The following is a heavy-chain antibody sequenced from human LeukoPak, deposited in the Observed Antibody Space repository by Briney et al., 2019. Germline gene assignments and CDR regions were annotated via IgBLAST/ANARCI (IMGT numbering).Heavy chain of an antibody. CDR3: ARGGTAMVNYYYMDV. Sequence: PSQTLSLTCTVSGGSISSGSYYWSWLRQPAGKGLEWIGRIYTSGSTNYNPSLKSRVTISVDTSKNQFPLKLSSVTAADTAVYYCARGGTAMVNYYYMDVWGKGTTVTVSS. J-gene: IGHJ6*03. CDR1: GGSISSGSYY. CDR2: IYTSGST. D-gene: IGHD5-18*01. V-gene: IGHV4-61*02.